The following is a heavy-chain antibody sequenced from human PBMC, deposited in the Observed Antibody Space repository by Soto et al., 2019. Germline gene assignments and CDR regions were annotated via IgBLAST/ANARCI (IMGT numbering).Heavy chain of an antibody. J-gene: IGHJ4*02. CDR3: AHRVLRTVFGLVTTTAIYFDF. D-gene: IGHD3-3*01. V-gene: IGHV2-5*02. CDR1: GFSLTTSGVG. Sequence: QITLNESGPTVVRPTETLTLTCRFSGFSLTTSGVGVGWIRQSPGKAPEWLALISWDDDKRYSASLKSRHTNTKDTAKNQVVLTVSAVDPTDTATYYCAHRVLRTVFGLVTTTAIYFDFWGQGTPVAVSS. CDR2: ISWDDDK.